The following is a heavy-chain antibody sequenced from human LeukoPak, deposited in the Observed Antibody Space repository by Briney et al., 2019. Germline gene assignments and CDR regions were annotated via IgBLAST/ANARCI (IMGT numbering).Heavy chain of an antibody. CDR1: GGSISGSSYF. V-gene: IGHV4-39*01. D-gene: IGHD3-10*01. Sequence: SETLSLTCAVSGGSISGSSYFWGWIRHPPGKGLEWIGSIYYSGNIYYNPSLKSRFTISVDTSKNQFSPKLSSVTAADTAVYYCARLKEGIDYWGQGTLVTVSS. J-gene: IGHJ4*02. CDR3: ARLKEGIDY. CDR2: IYYSGNI.